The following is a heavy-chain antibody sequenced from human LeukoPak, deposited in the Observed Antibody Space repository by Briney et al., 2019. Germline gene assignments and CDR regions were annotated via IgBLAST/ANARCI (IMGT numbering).Heavy chain of an antibody. Sequence: GGSLRLSCAASGFSFSSYSMNWVRQAPGKGVEWVSAISGSGGSTYYADSVKGRFTISRDNSKNTLYLKMNSLRAEDTAVYYCAKDLGPHYYDSSGHGHSSWGQGTLVTVSS. CDR1: GFSFSSYS. J-gene: IGHJ5*02. V-gene: IGHV3-23*01. CDR3: AKDLGPHYYDSSGHGHSS. D-gene: IGHD3-22*01. CDR2: ISGSGGST.